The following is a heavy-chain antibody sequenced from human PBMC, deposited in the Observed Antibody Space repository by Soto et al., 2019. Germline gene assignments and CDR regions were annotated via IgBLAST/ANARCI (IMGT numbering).Heavy chain of an antibody. CDR1: GYTFTGYY. Sequence: ASVKVSCKASGYTFTGYYMHWVRQAPGQGLEWMGWINPNSGGTNYAQKFQGWVTMTRDTSISTAYMELSRLRSDDTAVYYFAREPLPPYYDFWSGYYHPYYYYYGMDVWGQGTTVTVSS. J-gene: IGHJ6*02. V-gene: IGHV1-2*04. CDR3: AREPLPPYYDFWSGYYHPYYYYYGMDV. CDR2: INPNSGGT. D-gene: IGHD3-3*01.